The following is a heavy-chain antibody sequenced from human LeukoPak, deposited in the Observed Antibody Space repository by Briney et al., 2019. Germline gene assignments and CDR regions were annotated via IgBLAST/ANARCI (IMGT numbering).Heavy chain of an antibody. V-gene: IGHV4-4*07. CDR1: GGSISSYY. J-gene: IGHJ3*02. Sequence: PSETLSLTCTVSGGSISSYYWSWIRQPAGKGLEWIGRIYTSGSTNYNPSLKSRVTMSVDTPKNQFSLKLSSVTAADTAVYYCARERFVVVVAPTYDAFDIWGQGTMVTVSS. D-gene: IGHD2-15*01. CDR3: ARERFVVVVAPTYDAFDI. CDR2: IYTSGST.